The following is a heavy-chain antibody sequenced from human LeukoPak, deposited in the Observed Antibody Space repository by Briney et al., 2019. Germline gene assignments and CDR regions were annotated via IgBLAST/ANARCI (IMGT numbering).Heavy chain of an antibody. V-gene: IGHV1-24*01. D-gene: IGHD6-13*01. CDR3: ATYLLAAAGDADY. CDR1: GYTLTELS. CDR2: FDPEDGET. Sequence: ASVKVPCKVSGYTLTELSMHWVRQAPGKGLEWMGGFDPEDGETIYAQKFQGRVTMTEDTSTDTAYIELSSLRSEDTAVYYCATYLLAAAGDADYWGQGTLVTVSS. J-gene: IGHJ4*02.